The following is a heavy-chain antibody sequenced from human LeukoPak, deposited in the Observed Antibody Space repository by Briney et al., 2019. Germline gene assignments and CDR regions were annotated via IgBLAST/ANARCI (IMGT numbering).Heavy chain of an antibody. CDR1: GGSISSYY. J-gene: IGHJ4*02. Sequence: PSETLSLTCTVSGGSISSYYWSWIRQPPGKGLEWIGYIYYSGSTNYNLSLKSRVTISVDTSKNQFSLKLSSVTAADTAVYYCARHALDFWSGYYFDYWGQGTLVTVSS. V-gene: IGHV4-59*08. CDR3: ARHALDFWSGYYFDY. D-gene: IGHD3-3*01. CDR2: IYYSGST.